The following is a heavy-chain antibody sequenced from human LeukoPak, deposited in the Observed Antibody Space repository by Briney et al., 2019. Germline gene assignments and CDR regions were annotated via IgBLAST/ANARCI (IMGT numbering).Heavy chain of an antibody. CDR1: GFTFSSYA. V-gene: IGHV3-23*01. CDR2: ISGSGGST. D-gene: IGHD2-21*02. CDR3: AKDLAYCGGDCHPYYFDY. J-gene: IGHJ4*02. Sequence: GGSLRLSCAASGFTFSSYAMSWVRQAPGKGLEWVSAISGSGGSTYYADSVKGRFTISRDNSKNTLYLQMNSLRAEDTAVYYCAKDLAYCGGDCHPYYFDYWGQGTLVTVSS.